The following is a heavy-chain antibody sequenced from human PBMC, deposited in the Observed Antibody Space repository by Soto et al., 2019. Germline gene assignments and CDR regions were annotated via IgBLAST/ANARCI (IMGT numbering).Heavy chain of an antibody. CDR2: IYRTGST. Sequence: SETLSLTCTVSGGSISTYYWNWIRQSPEKGLEWIGYIYRTGSTHYNPSLNSRAAISLGTSRNQFSLQLNSVTAADTAVYFCARQIGDDPFDIWGQGKMVTV. CDR1: GGSISTYY. J-gene: IGHJ3*02. D-gene: IGHD3-3*01. V-gene: IGHV4-4*09. CDR3: ARQIGDDPFDI.